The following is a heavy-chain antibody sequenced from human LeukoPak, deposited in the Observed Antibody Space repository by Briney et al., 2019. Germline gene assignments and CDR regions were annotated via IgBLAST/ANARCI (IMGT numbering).Heavy chain of an antibody. V-gene: IGHV3-30*02. CDR1: GFTFSSYG. CDR2: IRYDGSNK. J-gene: IGHJ6*02. CDR3: ARSTLWFGELSRDYYGMDV. Sequence: GGSLRLSCAASGFTFSSYGMHWVRQAPGKGLEWVAFIRYDGSNKYYADSVKGRFTISRDNSKNTLYLQMNSLRAGDTAVYYCARSTLWFGELSRDYYGMDVWGQGTTVTVSS. D-gene: IGHD3-10*01.